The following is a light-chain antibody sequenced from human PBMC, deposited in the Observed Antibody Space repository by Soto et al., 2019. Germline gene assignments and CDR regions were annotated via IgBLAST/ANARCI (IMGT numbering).Light chain of an antibody. J-gene: IGLJ1*01. CDR2: LNSDGSH. Sequence: QSVLTQSPSASASLGASVKLTCTLSSGHSSYAIAWHQQQPEKGPRHLMKLNSDGSHSKGDGIPDRFSGSSSGAERYLTISSLQSEDEADYYCQTWGTGIHVFGTGTKLTVL. CDR3: QTWGTGIHV. CDR1: SGHSSYA. V-gene: IGLV4-69*01.